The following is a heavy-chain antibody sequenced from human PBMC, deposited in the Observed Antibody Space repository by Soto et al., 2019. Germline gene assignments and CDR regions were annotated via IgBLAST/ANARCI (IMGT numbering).Heavy chain of an antibody. CDR1: GGSISSGDYY. CDR2: IYYSGST. J-gene: IGHJ4*02. D-gene: IGHD6-13*01. V-gene: IGHV4-30-4*01. Sequence: SETLSLTCTVSGGSISSGDYYWSWVRQPPGKGLEWIGYIYYSGSTYYNPSLKSRVTISVDTSKNQFSLKLSSVTAADTAVYYCAREVIAAAAPFDYWGQGTLVTVSS. CDR3: AREVIAAAAPFDY.